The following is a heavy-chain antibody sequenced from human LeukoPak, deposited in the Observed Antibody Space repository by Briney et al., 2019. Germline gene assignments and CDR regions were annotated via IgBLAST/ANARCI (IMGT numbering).Heavy chain of an antibody. V-gene: IGHV1-69*13. CDR1: GGTFSSYA. CDR3: ARDLGIAAAGIFYYGLDV. J-gene: IGHJ6*02. CDR2: IIPIFGTA. D-gene: IGHD6-13*01. Sequence: ASVKVSCKASGGTFSSYAISWVRQAPGQGLEWMGGIIPIFGTANYAQKFQGRVTITADESTSTAYMELSSLRSDDTAVYYCARDLGIAAAGIFYYGLDVWGQGTTVTVSS.